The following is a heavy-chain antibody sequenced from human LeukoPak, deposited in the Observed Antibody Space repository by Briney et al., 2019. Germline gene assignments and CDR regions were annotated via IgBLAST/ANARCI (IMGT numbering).Heavy chain of an antibody. CDR3: VSQQLAPP. V-gene: IGHV3-7*01. CDR1: GFTFSNYW. D-gene: IGHD5-24*01. CDR2: IEEDGTRE. Sequence: PGGSLRLSCAASGFTFSNYWMSWVRQAPGKGLEWVANIEEDGTREDYVDSVRGRFTVSRDNANNSVYLQMSSLRAEDTAVYYCVSQQLAPPWGQGTLVTVSS. J-gene: IGHJ5*02.